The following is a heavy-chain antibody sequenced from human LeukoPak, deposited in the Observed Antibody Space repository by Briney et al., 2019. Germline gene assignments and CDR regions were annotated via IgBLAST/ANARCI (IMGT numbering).Heavy chain of an antibody. D-gene: IGHD3-22*01. V-gene: IGHV4-39*01. CDR2: FSYSGNT. J-gene: IGHJ4*02. CDR1: GGSIRSSSYY. CDR3: ASLSKNYYESRGLFDY. Sequence: SETLSLTCSVSGGSIRSSSYYWGWIRQPPGKGLEYIGSFSYSGNTYYNPSLKSRVTISVDTSKNQFSLDMISVTAADTAVYYCASLSKNYYESRGLFDYWGQGTLVTVSS.